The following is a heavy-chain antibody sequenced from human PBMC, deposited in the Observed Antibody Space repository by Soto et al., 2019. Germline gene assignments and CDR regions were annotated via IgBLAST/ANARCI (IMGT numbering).Heavy chain of an antibody. D-gene: IGHD2-2*01. J-gene: IGHJ1*01. CDR3: ARARDCRSTSCYPEDFQH. CDR2: IIPILGIA. Sequence: QVQLVQSGAEVKKPGSSVKVSCKASGGTFSSYTISWVRQAPGQGLEWMGRIIPILGIANYAKKFQGRVTITADKSSSTAYMEMSSLRSEDTAVYYWARARDCRSTSCYPEDFQHWGQGTLVTVSS. CDR1: GGTFSSYT. V-gene: IGHV1-69*02.